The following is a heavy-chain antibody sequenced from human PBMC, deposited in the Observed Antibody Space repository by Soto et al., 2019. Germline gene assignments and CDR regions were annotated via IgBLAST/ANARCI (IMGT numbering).Heavy chain of an antibody. D-gene: IGHD1-1*01. CDR3: ARAIFGRTTGTVDAFDI. CDR1: GYTFTSYG. CDR2: ISAYNGNT. V-gene: IGHV1-18*01. Sequence: ASVKVSCKASGYTFTSYGISWVRQAPGQGLEWMGWISAYNGNTNYAQKLQGRVTMTTDTSTSTAYMELRSLRSDDTAVYYCARAIFGRTTGTVDAFDIWGQGTMVTVSS. J-gene: IGHJ3*02.